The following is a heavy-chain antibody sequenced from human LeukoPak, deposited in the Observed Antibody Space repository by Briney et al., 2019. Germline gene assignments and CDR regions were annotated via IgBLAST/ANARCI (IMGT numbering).Heavy chain of an antibody. D-gene: IGHD3-10*01. CDR2: ISSSSSTI. V-gene: IGHV3-48*01. J-gene: IGHJ4*02. CDR3: ARIPYYYGSGSLI. CDR1: GFTFSSCS. Sequence: GGSLRLSCAASGFTFSSCSMNWVRQAPGKGLEWVSYISSSSSTIYYADSVKGRFTISRDNAKNSLYLQMNSLRAEDTAVYYCARIPYYYGSGSLIWGQGTLITVSS.